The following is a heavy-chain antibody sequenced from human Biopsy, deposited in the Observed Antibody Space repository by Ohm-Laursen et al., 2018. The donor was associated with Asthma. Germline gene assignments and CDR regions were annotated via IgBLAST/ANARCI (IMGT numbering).Heavy chain of an antibody. CDR1: GYTFINYA. D-gene: IGHD4-17*01. CDR3: AKGHGDYVFPYFQH. CDR2: INAGNGNT. V-gene: IGHV1-3*01. Sequence: SVKVSCNASGYTFINYAIHWVRQAPGQRLEWMGWINAGNGNTKYSQKFQGRVTITRDTSASTAYMLLSSLRSEDTAVYYCAKGHGDYVFPYFQHWGQGTLVTVSS. J-gene: IGHJ1*01.